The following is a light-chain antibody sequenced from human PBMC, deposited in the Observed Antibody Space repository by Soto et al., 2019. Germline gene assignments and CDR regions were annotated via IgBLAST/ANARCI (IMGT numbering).Light chain of an antibody. J-gene: IGKJ5*01. CDR1: QSVSSTY. Sequence: EIVLTQSPGTLSLSPGERATLSCRAIQSVSSTYLAWYQQKPGQAPRLLIYGASSRATGIPERFSGSGSGTDFTLTISRLEPEDFAVYYCQQYGSSPLTYTFGQGTRLEIK. V-gene: IGKV3-20*01. CDR3: QQYGSSPLTYT. CDR2: GAS.